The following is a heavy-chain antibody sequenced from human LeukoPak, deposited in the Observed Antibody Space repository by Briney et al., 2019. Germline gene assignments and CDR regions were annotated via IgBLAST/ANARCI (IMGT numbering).Heavy chain of an antibody. Sequence: ASVKVSCKASGYTFTSYGISWVRQAPGQGLEWMGWISAYNGNTNYAQKLQGRVTMTTDTSTSTAYMELRSLRSDDTAVYYCARDQVLIAAAGQGAFDIWGQGTMVTVSS. CDR1: GYTFTSYG. CDR3: ARDQVLIAAAGQGAFDI. CDR2: ISAYNGNT. D-gene: IGHD6-13*01. J-gene: IGHJ3*02. V-gene: IGHV1-18*01.